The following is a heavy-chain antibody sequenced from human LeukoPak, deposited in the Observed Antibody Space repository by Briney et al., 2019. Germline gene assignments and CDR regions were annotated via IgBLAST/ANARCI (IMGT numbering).Heavy chain of an antibody. V-gene: IGHV4-39*07. CDR2: IYYSGNT. Sequence: SETLSLTCTVSGGSISSSSYYWGWIRQPPGKGLEWIGSIYYSGNTNYNPSLKSRVTISADTSKNQFSLKLRSVTAADTAVYYCARRIPGSSVFAFDIWDQGTMVTVSS. CDR3: ARRIPGSSVFAFDI. CDR1: GGSISSSSYY. D-gene: IGHD2-15*01. J-gene: IGHJ3*02.